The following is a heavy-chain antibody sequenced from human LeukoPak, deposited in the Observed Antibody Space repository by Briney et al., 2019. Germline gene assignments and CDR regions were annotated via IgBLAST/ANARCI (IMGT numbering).Heavy chain of an antibody. J-gene: IGHJ6*02. Sequence: GGSLRLSCAASGFTFSSYAMSWARQAPGKGLEWVSAISGSGGSTYYADSVKGRFTISRDNSKNTLYLQMNSLRAEDTAVYYCAKDRWDYYYGMDVWGQGTTVTVSS. CDR3: AKDRWDYYYGMDV. CDR2: ISGSGGST. D-gene: IGHD5-24*01. CDR1: GFTFSSYA. V-gene: IGHV3-23*01.